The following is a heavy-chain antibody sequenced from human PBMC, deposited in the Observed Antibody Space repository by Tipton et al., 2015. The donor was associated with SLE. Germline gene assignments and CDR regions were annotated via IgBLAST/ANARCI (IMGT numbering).Heavy chain of an antibody. CDR2: IGTAGDT. CDR3: AKDETAMVTAGFDY. J-gene: IGHJ4*02. V-gene: IGHV3-13*01. CDR1: GFTFSSYD. Sequence: SLRLSCAASGFTFSSYDMHWVRQATGKGLEWVSAIGTAGDTYYPGSVKGRFTISRDNSKNTLYLQMNSLRAEDTAVYYCAKDETAMVTAGFDYWGQGTLVTVSS. D-gene: IGHD5-18*01.